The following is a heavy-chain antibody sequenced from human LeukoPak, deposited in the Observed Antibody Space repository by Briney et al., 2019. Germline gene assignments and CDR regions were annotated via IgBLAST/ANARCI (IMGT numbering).Heavy chain of an antibody. CDR2: TRFDGSIK. Sequence: GGSLRLSCPVSGFIFSDYGFHGVGQAPAKGLEWVAVTRFDGSIKQYADSVKGRFTISRDDSKNTLYLQMNFLKSEDTAVYYCARWGGTRQYYFDYWGQGTLVTVSS. D-gene: IGHD1-1*01. J-gene: IGHJ4*02. V-gene: IGHV3-33*01. CDR3: ARWGGTRQYYFDY. CDR1: GFIFSDYG.